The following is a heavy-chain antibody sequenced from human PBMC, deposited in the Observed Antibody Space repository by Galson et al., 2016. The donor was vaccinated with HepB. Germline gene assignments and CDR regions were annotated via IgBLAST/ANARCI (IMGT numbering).Heavy chain of an antibody. D-gene: IGHD1-26*01. CDR1: GFTFSSYA. CDR3: AKEDNIAGATTINN. V-gene: IGHV3-23*01. CDR2: ITSGGST. Sequence: SLRLSCAASGFTFSSYAMTWVRQAPGKGLEWVSVITSGGSTYYAASVKGRFTISRDNSKNTLYVQMNNPGAEDTAVYYCAKEDNIAGATTINNWGQGTLVTVSS. J-gene: IGHJ4*02.